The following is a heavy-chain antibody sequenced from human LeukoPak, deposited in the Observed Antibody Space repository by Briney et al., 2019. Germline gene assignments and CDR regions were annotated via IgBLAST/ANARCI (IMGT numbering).Heavy chain of an antibody. CDR3: AKDSGFHYYETSSSFDY. CDR2: ISGSGGST. CDR1: GFTFSSYA. J-gene: IGHJ4*02. D-gene: IGHD3-22*01. Sequence: GASLRLSCAASGFTFSSYAMSWVRQAPGKGLEWVSGISGSGGSTYYADSAKGRFTISRDNSKNMMYLQMNGLRVEDTALYYCAKDSGFHYYETSSSFDYWGQGTLVTVSS. V-gene: IGHV3-23*01.